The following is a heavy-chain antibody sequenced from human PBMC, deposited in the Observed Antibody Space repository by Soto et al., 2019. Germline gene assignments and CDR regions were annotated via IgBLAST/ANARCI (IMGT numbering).Heavy chain of an antibody. CDR3: ARDEHEVYDYVWGSYRYYYGMDV. CDR1: GFTFSSYW. J-gene: IGHJ6*02. V-gene: IGHV3-74*01. CDR2: INSDGSST. D-gene: IGHD3-16*02. Sequence: EVQLVESGGGLVQPGGSLRLSCAASGFTFSSYWMHWVRQAPGKGLVWVSRINSDGSSTSYADSVKGRFTISRDNAKNTLYLQMNSLRAEDTAVYYCARDEHEVYDYVWGSYRYYYGMDVWGQGTTVTVSS.